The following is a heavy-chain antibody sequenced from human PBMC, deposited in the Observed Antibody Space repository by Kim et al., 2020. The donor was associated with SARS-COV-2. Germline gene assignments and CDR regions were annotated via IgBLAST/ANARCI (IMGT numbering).Heavy chain of an antibody. V-gene: IGHV3-74*01. CDR3: ARVTAYCGGDCYFDS. Sequence: SVQGRFTHARAKAKNTLYLQMNSLRDEDTAVYYCARVTAYCGGDCYFDSWGQGTLVAVSS. D-gene: IGHD2-21*02. J-gene: IGHJ4*02.